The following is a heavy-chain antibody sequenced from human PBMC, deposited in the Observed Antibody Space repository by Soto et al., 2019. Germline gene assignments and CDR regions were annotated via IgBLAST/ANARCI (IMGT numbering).Heavy chain of an antibody. CDR1: GGSITSSGYY. V-gene: IGHV4-31*03. Sequence: TSETLSLTCTVSGGSITSSGYYWSWIRQHPGEGLEWIGFTSNSGSTSYNPSLKSRVTISVDTSSNQFSLNLKSVTAADTAVYYCARGGGSTKVDYWGQGTLVTVSS. CDR2: TSNSGST. CDR3: ARGGGSTKVDY. J-gene: IGHJ4*02. D-gene: IGHD2-2*01.